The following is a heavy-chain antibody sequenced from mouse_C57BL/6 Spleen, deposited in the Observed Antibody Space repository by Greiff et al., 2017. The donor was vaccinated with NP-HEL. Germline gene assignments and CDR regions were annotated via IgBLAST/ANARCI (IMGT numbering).Heavy chain of an antibody. D-gene: IGHD1-2*01. Sequence: EVKLMESGGGLVKPGGSLKLSCAASGFTFSSYAMSWVRQTPEKRLEWVATISDGGSYTYYPDNVKGRFTISRDNAKNNLYLQMSHLKSEDTAMYYCARDETTAPSYYAMDYWGQGTSVTVSS. V-gene: IGHV5-4*01. CDR3: ARDETTAPSYYAMDY. CDR1: GFTFSSYA. CDR2: ISDGGSYT. J-gene: IGHJ4*01.